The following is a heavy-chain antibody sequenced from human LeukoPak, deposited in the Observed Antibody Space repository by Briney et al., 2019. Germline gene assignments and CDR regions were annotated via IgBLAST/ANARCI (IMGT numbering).Heavy chain of an antibody. V-gene: IGHV3-11*05. D-gene: IGHD3-10*01. J-gene: IGHJ4*02. CDR1: GFTLSDYY. Sequence: GGSLRLSCAASGFTLSDYYMSWIRQAPGKGLEWVSYISSSSSYINYADSVKGRFTISRDNAKYSLYLRMNSLRAEDTAVYYCARDRPYYYGSGSRLYYFDYWGQGTLVTVSS. CDR3: ARDRPYYYGSGSRLYYFDY. CDR2: ISSSSSYI.